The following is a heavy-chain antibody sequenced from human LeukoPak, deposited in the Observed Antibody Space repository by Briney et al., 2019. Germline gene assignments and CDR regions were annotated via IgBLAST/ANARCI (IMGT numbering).Heavy chain of an antibody. D-gene: IGHD4-11*01. V-gene: IGHV1-2*02. J-gene: IGHJ4*02. CDR1: GYTFTSYD. Sequence: ASVKVSCKASGYTFTSYDINWVRQAPGQGLEWMGWINPNSGGTNYAQKFQGRVTMTRDTSISTAYMELSRLRSDDTAVYYCARAYSERSDDYWGQGTLVTVSS. CDR2: INPNSGGT. CDR3: ARAYSERSDDY.